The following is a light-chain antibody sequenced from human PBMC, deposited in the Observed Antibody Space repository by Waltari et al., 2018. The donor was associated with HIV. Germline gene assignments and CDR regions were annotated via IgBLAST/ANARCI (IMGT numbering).Light chain of an antibody. V-gene: IGLV2-14*01. CDR1: SSDVGGYNS. CDR2: EVS. CDR3: SSYTSSSTVV. J-gene: IGLJ2*01. Sequence: QSALTQPASVSGSPGQSITISCPRTSSDVGGYNSVSWYQQHPGKAPKLMIYEVSNRPSGVSNRFSGSKSGNTASLTISGLQAEDEADYYCSSYTSSSTVVFGGGTKLTVL.